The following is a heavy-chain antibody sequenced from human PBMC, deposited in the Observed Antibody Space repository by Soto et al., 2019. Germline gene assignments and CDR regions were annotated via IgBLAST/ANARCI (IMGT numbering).Heavy chain of an antibody. CDR3: SKEVRYFDYYYYGMDV. J-gene: IGHJ6*02. Sequence: GGSLRLSCVGSGFTFSNYWMHWVRQAPGKGLEWVSRVKSDGSRTSYADSVKGRFTISRDNSKNTLYLQMNSLRAEDTAVYYCSKEVRYFDYYYYGMDVWGQGTTVTVSS. V-gene: IGHV3-74*01. D-gene: IGHD3-9*01. CDR2: VKSDGSRT. CDR1: GFTFSNYW.